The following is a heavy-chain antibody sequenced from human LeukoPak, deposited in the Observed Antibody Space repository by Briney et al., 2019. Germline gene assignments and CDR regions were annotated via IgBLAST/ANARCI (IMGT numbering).Heavy chain of an antibody. J-gene: IGHJ5*02. CDR2: IYYSGST. Sequence: SETLSLTCTVPGGSISSYYWSWIRQPPGKGLEWIGYIYYSGSTNYNPSLKSRVTISVDTSKNQFSLKLSSVTAADTAVYYCARAPYCSGGSCYLPGSWFDPWGQGTLVTVSS. CDR1: GGSISSYY. CDR3: ARAPYCSGGSCYLPGSWFDP. D-gene: IGHD2-15*01. V-gene: IGHV4-59*01.